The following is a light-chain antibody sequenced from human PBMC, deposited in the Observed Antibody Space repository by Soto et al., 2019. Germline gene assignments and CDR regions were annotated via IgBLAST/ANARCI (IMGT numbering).Light chain of an antibody. CDR2: GAS. CDR3: QQYNNWLRA. J-gene: IGKJ1*01. Sequence: EIVMTQSPATLSVSPGERATLSCRASQSVRSNLAWYQQKPGQAPRLLIYGASIRATGIPARFSGSGSGTEFTLSISSLQSEDFAVYYCQQYNNWLRAFGQGAKVEIK. CDR1: QSVRSN. V-gene: IGKV3-15*01.